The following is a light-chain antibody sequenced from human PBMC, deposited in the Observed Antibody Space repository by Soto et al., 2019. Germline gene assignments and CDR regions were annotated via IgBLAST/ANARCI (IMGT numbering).Light chain of an antibody. V-gene: IGLV1-44*01. Sequence: QSVLTQPPSASGTPGQRVTISCSGSSSNIGSHTVNWYQQLPGAAPKLLMYNDDQRPSGVPDRFSGSRSGSSASLAISGLQSEVEADYYCAAWDDSLNGVLFGGGTKLTVL. CDR3: AAWDDSLNGVL. CDR1: SSNIGSHT. J-gene: IGLJ2*01. CDR2: NDD.